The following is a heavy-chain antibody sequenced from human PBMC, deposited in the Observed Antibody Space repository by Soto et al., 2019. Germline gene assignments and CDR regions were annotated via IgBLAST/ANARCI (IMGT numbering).Heavy chain of an antibody. CDR2: IYYRGST. V-gene: IGHV4-59*08. CDR3: ARLPSYYDSSGYYYPFAY. Sequence: SETLSLTCTVSGGSISSYYWSWIRQPPGKGLEWIGDIYYRGSTNYNPSLKRRVTISVDTSKNQFSLKLSSVTDADTEVYYCARLPSYYDSSGYYYPFAYWGQGTLVTVSS. CDR1: GGSISSYY. D-gene: IGHD3-22*01. J-gene: IGHJ4*02.